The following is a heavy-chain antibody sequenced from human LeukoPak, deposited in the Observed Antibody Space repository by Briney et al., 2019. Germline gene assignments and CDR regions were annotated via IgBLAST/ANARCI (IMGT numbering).Heavy chain of an antibody. V-gene: IGHV4-61*02. CDR3: ASGKYYYDDSTSINRASRTAFDI. Sequence: PSETLSLTCAVSGGSISSGSYYWSWIRQPAGKGLEWIGRIYTSGSTNYNPSLNSRVTISVDTSKNQFSLKLSSVTAADTAVYYCASGKYYYDDSTSINRASRTAFDIWAQGTMVIVSS. CDR1: GGSISSGSYY. J-gene: IGHJ3*02. D-gene: IGHD3-22*01. CDR2: IYTSGST.